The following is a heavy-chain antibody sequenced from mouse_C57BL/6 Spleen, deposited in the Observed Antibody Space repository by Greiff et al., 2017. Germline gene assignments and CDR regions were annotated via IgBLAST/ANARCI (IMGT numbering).Heavy chain of an antibody. CDR1: GYTFTSYW. CDR3: ARKGDYYGSPWFAY. V-gene: IGHV1-55*01. J-gene: IGHJ3*01. D-gene: IGHD1-1*01. CDR2: IYPGSGST. Sequence: QVQLKQSGAELVKPGASVKMSCKASGYTFTSYWITWVKQRPGQGLEWIGDIYPGSGSTNYNEKFKSKATLTVDTSSSTAYMQLSSLTSEDSAVYYCARKGDYYGSPWFAYWGQGTLVTVSA.